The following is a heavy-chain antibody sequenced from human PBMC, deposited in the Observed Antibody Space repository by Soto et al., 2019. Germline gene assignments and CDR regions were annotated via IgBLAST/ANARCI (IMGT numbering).Heavy chain of an antibody. CDR2: ISSSSSYI. D-gene: IGHD3-16*01. CDR3: ARDVPRIMITFGGVYDAFDI. Sequence: ESGGGLVTPGGSLRLSCAASGFTFSSYSMNWVRQAPGKGLEWVSSISSSSSYIYYADSVKGRFTISRDNAKNSLYLQMNSLRAEDTAVYYCARDVPRIMITFGGVYDAFDIWGQGTMVTVSS. CDR1: GFTFSSYS. V-gene: IGHV3-21*01. J-gene: IGHJ3*02.